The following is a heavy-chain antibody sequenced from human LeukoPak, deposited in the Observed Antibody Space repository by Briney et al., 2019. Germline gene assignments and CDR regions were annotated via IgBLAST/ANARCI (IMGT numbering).Heavy chain of an antibody. CDR1: GYTFTGYY. CDR3: ARDVSYYDSGYYYDY. D-gene: IGHD3-22*01. J-gene: IGHJ4*02. Sequence: ASVKVSCKASGYTFTGYYMHWVRQAPGQGLEWMGWINPNSGGTNYAQKFQGRVTMTRDTSINTAYMELSRLRSDDTAVYYCARDVSYYDSGYYYDYWGQGTLVTVSS. V-gene: IGHV1-2*02. CDR2: INPNSGGT.